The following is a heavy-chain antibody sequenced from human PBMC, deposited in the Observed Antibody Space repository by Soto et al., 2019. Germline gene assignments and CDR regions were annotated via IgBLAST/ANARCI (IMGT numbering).Heavy chain of an antibody. CDR2: IYYSGST. V-gene: IGHV4-31*03. Sequence: QVQLQESGPGLVKSSQTLSLTCTVSGGSISSDGNYWSWIRQHPGKGLEWIGYIYYSGSTYYNPSLKSRVTISVDTSKNQLSQKLNSVTAADTAVFYCARARMVRGIIYYYGMDVWGQGTKVTVSS. J-gene: IGHJ6*02. CDR3: ARARMVRGIIYYYGMDV. CDR1: GGSISSDGNY. D-gene: IGHD3-10*01.